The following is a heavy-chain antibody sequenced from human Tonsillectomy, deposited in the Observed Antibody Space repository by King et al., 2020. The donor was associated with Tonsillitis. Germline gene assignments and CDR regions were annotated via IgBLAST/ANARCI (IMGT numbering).Heavy chain of an antibody. CDR3: ARLGPALYHVLRDAFDI. D-gene: IGHD1-14*01. CDR2: IYYSGST. Sequence: QLQESGPGLVKPSETLSLTCTVSGGSINSSSYYWGWIRQPPGKGLEWIGTIYYSGSTYYNPSLKSRVTVSVDTSKNQFSLKLSSVTAADPAVYYCARLGPALYHVLRDAFDIWGQGTMVTVSS. CDR1: GGSINSSSYY. J-gene: IGHJ3*02. V-gene: IGHV4-39*01.